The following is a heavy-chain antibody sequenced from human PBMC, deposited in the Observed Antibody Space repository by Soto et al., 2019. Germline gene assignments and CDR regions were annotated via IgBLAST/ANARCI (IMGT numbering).Heavy chain of an antibody. CDR3: ATNQVYCGGDCYPFDY. J-gene: IGHJ4*02. CDR1: GYTLTELS. V-gene: IGHV1-24*01. CDR2: FDPEDGET. D-gene: IGHD2-21*02. Sequence: GASVKVSCKVSGYTLTELSMHWVRQAPGKGLEWMGGFDPEDGETIYARKFQGRVTMTEDTSTDTAYMELSSLRSEDTAVYYCATNQVYCGGDCYPFDYWGQGTLVTVSS.